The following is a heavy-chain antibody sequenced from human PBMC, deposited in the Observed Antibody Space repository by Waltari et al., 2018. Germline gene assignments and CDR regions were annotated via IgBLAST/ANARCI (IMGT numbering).Heavy chain of an antibody. CDR3: ARDDGGYWYFDL. Sequence: QVQLQESGPGLVKPSETLSLTCTVSGGSISSHYWSLIRQPPGKGLEWIGYIYYSGSTNYNPSLKSRVTISVDTSKNQFSLKLSSVTAADTAVYYCARDDGGYWYFDLWGRGTLVTVSS. CDR1: GGSISSHY. CDR2: IYYSGST. V-gene: IGHV4-59*11. J-gene: IGHJ2*01. D-gene: IGHD3-16*01.